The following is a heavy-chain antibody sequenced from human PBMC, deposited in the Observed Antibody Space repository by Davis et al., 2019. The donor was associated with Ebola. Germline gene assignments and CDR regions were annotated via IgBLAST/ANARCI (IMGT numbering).Heavy chain of an antibody. CDR1: GFPSSNYD. V-gene: IGHV3-23*01. Sequence: GESLKISCAASGFPSSNYDISWVRQVPGKGLEWVSTISATEAHTHYSDSVKGRFTISRDNSKDTLYLQMNSLRAEDTATYYCARFCHYTDCSYFDYWGQGTMVTVSS. CDR3: ARFCHYTDCSYFDY. CDR2: ISATEAHT. J-gene: IGHJ4*03. D-gene: IGHD3-3*01.